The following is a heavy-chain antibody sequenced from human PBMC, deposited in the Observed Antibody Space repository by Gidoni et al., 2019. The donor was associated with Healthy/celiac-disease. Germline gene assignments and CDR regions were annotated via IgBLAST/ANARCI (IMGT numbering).Heavy chain of an antibody. J-gene: IGHJ3*02. D-gene: IGHD4-17*01. Sequence: EVQLVESGGGLVKPGGSLRLSCAASGFTFSSYSMNWVRQAPGKGLEWVSSISSSSSYIYYADSVKGRFTISRDNAKNSLYLQMNSLRAEDKAVYYCARGSRYGDYVSAFDIWGQGTMVTVSS. CDR2: ISSSSSYI. CDR1: GFTFSSYS. V-gene: IGHV3-21*01. CDR3: ARGSRYGDYVSAFDI.